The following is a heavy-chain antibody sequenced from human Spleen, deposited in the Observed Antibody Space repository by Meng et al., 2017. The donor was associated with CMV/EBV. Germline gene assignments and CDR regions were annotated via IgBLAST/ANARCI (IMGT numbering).Heavy chain of an antibody. D-gene: IGHD3-10*01. Sequence: LSLTCAASGFTFSSYAMSWVRQAPGKGLEWVSGIIWNGGSSAYADSMEGRFIISRDNAKNPLYLQMNSLRSEDTALYYCARERASPMVRGAPDAFDIWGQGTMVTVSS. CDR1: GFTFSSYA. CDR3: ARERASPMVRGAPDAFDI. J-gene: IGHJ3*02. CDR2: IIWNGGSS. V-gene: IGHV3-20*04.